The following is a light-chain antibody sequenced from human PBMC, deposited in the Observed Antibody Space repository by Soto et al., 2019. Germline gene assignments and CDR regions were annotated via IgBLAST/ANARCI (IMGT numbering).Light chain of an antibody. CDR2: DDN. V-gene: IGLV3-21*02. J-gene: IGLJ1*01. CDR3: QVWDSISDHFV. CDR1: NIGSKS. Sequence: SYELTQPPSMSVAPGQTARISCGGNNIGSKSVHWFQQKPGQAPVLVVYDDNDRPSGIPERFSGSNSGNTATLTISRVEAGDEADYYCQVWDSISDHFVFGTGTKVTVL.